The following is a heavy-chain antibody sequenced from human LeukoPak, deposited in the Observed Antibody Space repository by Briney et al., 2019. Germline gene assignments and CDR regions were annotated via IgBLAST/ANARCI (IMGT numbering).Heavy chain of an antibody. CDR2: MKEDGGDE. J-gene: IGHJ1*01. V-gene: IGHV3-7*01. CDR3: VVGGAGGGYFPN. D-gene: IGHD3-16*01. Sequence: PGGSLRLSCAVSDFSFSLSTMSWVRQAAGKGLEGVAKMKEDGGDEKYVDSVKGRFTISRDNAKNSLYLRMNSLRHEDTAVYFRVVGGAGGGYFPNWGQGSLVIVSS. CDR1: DFSFSLST.